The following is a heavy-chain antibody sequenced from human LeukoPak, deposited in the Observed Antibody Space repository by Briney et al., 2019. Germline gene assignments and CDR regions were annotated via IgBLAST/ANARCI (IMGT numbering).Heavy chain of an antibody. Sequence: SVXXXCXASGYTFTDYYIHWVRQAPGQGFEWMGWINPKSDVTDYSEKFQDRVTLTRDTSISAAYMELSRLRSDDTAIYYCXXXXXXXXFGDNYFDHWGQGTLVTVTS. CDR3: XXXXXXXXFGDNYFDH. J-gene: IGHJ4*02. D-gene: IGHD3-10*01. CDR2: INPKSDVT. CDR1: GYTFTDYY. V-gene: IGHV1-2*02.